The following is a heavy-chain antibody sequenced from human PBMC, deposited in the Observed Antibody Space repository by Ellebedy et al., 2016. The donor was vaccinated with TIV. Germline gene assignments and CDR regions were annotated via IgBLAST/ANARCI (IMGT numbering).Heavy chain of an antibody. CDR2: IYWDDDK. CDR1: GFSLSTSGVG. V-gene: IGHV2-5*02. CDR3: AHTREIVVVINRDYDAFDI. Sequence: SGPTLVKPTQTLTLTCTFSGFSLSTSGVGVGWIRQPPGKALEWLALIYWDDDKRYSPSLKSRLTITKDTSKNQVVLTMTNMDPVDTATYYCAHTREIVVVINRDYDAFDIWGQGTMVTVSS. D-gene: IGHD3-22*01. J-gene: IGHJ3*02.